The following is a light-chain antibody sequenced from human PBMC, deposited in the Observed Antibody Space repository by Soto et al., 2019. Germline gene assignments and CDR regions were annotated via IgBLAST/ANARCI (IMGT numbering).Light chain of an antibody. V-gene: IGLV1-44*01. CDR2: TNN. Sequence: QSVLIQPPSASGTPGQRVTISCSGSSSNIGSNNVNWYQQLPGTAPKLLIYTNNQRLSGVPDRFSGSKSGTSVSLAISGLQSEDEADYYCAAWDDILSGPVFGGGTKLTVL. CDR1: SSNIGSNN. J-gene: IGLJ2*01. CDR3: AAWDDILSGPV.